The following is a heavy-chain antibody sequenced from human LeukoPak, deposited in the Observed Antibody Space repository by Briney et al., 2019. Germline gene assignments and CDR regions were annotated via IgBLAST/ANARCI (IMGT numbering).Heavy chain of an antibody. J-gene: IGHJ4*02. CDR2: IYYSGST. V-gene: IGHV4-39*01. CDR3: ARQDIVVVPAAIGPDY. D-gene: IGHD2-2*01. Sequence: SETLSLTCTVSGGSISSSSYYWGWIRQPPGKGLEWIGSIYYSGSTYYNPSLKSRVTISVDTSKNQLSLKLSSVTAADTAVYYCARQDIVVVPAAIGPDYWGQGTLVTVSS. CDR1: GGSISSSSYY.